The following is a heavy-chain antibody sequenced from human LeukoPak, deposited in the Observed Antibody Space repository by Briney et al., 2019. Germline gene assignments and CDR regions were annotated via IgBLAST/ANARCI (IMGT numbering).Heavy chain of an antibody. J-gene: IGHJ3*02. CDR3: ARRVAKSGSDAFDI. D-gene: IGHD2-15*01. CDR2: IYPGDSDT. Sequence: GESLKISCKGSGYSFNTYWIGWVRQMPGKGLEWMGIIYPGDSDTRYSPSFQGQVTISADKSISTAYLQWGSLEASDTATYYCARRVAKSGSDAFDIWGQGTLVTVSS. CDR1: GYSFNTYW. V-gene: IGHV5-51*01.